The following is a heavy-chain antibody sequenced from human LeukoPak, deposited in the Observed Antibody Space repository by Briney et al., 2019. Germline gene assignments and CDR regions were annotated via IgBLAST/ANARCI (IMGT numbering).Heavy chain of an antibody. V-gene: IGHV3-21*01. CDR2: ISSSSSYI. D-gene: IGHD3-10*01. CDR1: GFTFSSYS. Sequence: GGSPRLSCAASGFTFSSYSMNWVRQAPGKGLEWASSISSSSSYIYYADSVKGRFTISRDNAKNSLYLQMNSLRAEDTAVYYCARAHYYGVFDPWGQGTLVTVSS. CDR3: ARAHYYGVFDP. J-gene: IGHJ5*02.